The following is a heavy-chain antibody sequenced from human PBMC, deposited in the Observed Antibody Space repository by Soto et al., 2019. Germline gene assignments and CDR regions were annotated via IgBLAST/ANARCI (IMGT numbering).Heavy chain of an antibody. D-gene: IGHD3-22*01. CDR3: ARVRRSSGYYYGY. V-gene: IGHV1-46*01. CDR2: SIPIFGTA. J-gene: IGHJ4*02. CDR1: ADTFTSYY. Sequence: ASVKVSCKAPADTFTSYYIHWVRQAPGEGLEWMGGSIPIFGTANYAQKFQGRVTMTRDTSTSTVYMELSSLRSEDTAVYYCARVRRSSGYYYGYWGQGTPVTVSS.